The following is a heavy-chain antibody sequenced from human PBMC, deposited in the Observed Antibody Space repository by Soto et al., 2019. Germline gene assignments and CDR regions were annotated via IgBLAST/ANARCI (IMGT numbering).Heavy chain of an antibody. D-gene: IGHD5-12*01. V-gene: IGHV1-69*05. CDR2: IIPIFGTP. Sequence: SVKVSCKASGVTFSRQDMRWVRQAPGQGLEWMGGIIPIFGTPQYAEKFQDRVTITTDESTSTAYMELSSLTSEDTAVYYCATNEDRDGYRCDYWGQGTLVTVSS. CDR1: GVTFSRQD. CDR3: ATNEDRDGYRCDY. J-gene: IGHJ4*02.